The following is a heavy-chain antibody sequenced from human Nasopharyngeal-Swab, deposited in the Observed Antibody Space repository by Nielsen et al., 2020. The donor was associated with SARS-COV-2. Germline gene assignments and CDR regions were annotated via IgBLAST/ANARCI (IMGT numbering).Heavy chain of an antibody. Sequence: SETLSLTCAVYGGSFSGCYWSWIRQPPGKGLEWIGEINHSGSTNYNPSLKSRVTISVDTSKNQFSLKLSSVTAADTAVYYCARGEDSSSSTHSIRYYYYGMDVWGQGTTVTVSS. CDR2: INHSGST. J-gene: IGHJ6*02. D-gene: IGHD6-6*01. CDR1: GGSFSGCY. V-gene: IGHV4-34*01. CDR3: ARGEDSSSSTHSIRYYYYGMDV.